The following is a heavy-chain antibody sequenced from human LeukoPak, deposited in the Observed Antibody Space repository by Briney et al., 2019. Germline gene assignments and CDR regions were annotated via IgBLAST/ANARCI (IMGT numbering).Heavy chain of an antibody. Sequence: SETLSLTCTVSGGSISSSSYYRGWIRQPPGKGLEWIGSVYHSGSTYYNPSLKSRVTISVDTSKNQFSLKLSSVTAADTAVYYCARQDRIVATGQAIDHWGQGTLVTVSS. D-gene: IGHD6-13*01. CDR2: VYHSGST. CDR3: ARQDRIVATGQAIDH. V-gene: IGHV4-39*01. CDR1: GGSISSSSYY. J-gene: IGHJ4*02.